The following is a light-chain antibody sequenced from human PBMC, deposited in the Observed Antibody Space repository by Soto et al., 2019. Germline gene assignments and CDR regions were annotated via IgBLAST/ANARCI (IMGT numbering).Light chain of an antibody. CDR2: DVS. CDR3: SSYTRSSTRV. Sequence: QSALTQPASVSGSPGQSITISCTGTSSDVGGYNYVSWYQHYPGKAPKLMIYDVSNRPSGVSNRFSGSKSGNTASLTISGLQAEDEADYYCSSYTRSSTRVFGGGTKLTV. CDR1: SSDVGGYNY. V-gene: IGLV2-14*03. J-gene: IGLJ2*01.